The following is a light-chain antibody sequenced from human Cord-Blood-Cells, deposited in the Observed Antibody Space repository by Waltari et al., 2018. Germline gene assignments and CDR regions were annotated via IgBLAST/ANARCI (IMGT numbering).Light chain of an antibody. Sequence: EIVLTQSPGTLSLSPGERATLSCRASQSVSSSYLAWYQQKPGQAPRLLIYGASSRATGIPDRFSGSGSGTDFTLTISRLEPEDFAVYYCQQYCSSTTFGPGTKVDIK. CDR1: QSVSSSY. J-gene: IGKJ3*01. CDR2: GAS. V-gene: IGKV3-20*01. CDR3: QQYCSSTT.